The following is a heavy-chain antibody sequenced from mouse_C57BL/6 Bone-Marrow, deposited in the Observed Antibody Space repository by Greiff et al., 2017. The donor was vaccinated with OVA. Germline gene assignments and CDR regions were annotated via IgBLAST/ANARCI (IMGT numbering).Heavy chain of an antibody. CDR2: IYPGNSDT. V-gene: IGHV1-5*01. D-gene: IGHD2-2*01. CDR3: TRSSIYYGYDDAMDY. Sequence: VQLQQSGTVLARPGASVKMSCKTSGYTFTSYWMHWVKQRPGQGLEWIGAIYPGNSDTSYNQKFKGKAKLTAVTSASTAYMELSSLTNEDSAVYYCTRSSIYYGYDDAMDYWGQGTSVTVSS. J-gene: IGHJ4*01. CDR1: GYTFTSYW.